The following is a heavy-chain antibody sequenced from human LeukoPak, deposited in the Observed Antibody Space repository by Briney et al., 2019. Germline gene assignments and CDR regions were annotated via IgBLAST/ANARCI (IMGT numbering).Heavy chain of an antibody. CDR3: ARDTHLSYGAGFDL. V-gene: IGHV3-7*01. D-gene: IGHD3-10*01. Sequence: GGSLRLSCAASGFAFSSYAMTWVRQAPGKGLEWVANIKGDGSEKYYVDSVKGRFTISKDNAKNSLYLQMTSLRVEDTALYYCARDTHLSYGAGFDLWGQGTLVTVSS. CDR2: IKGDGSEK. CDR1: GFAFSSYA. J-gene: IGHJ4*02.